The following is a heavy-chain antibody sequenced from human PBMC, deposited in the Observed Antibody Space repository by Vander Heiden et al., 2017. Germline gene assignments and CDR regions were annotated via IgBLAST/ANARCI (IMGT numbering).Heavy chain of an antibody. CDR2: IYYSANT. CDR1: GGSVSSGSYY. V-gene: IGHV4-61*01. CDR3: ARGGDDHVWGHYRPFDY. J-gene: IGHJ4*02. Sequence: QVQLQDSGPGLVMPSETLSLTCTVAGGSVSSGSYYWSWIRQPPGKGLEWIWHIYYSANTKYNPSVKSRVTISVDTSKNEFSLKLSSVTAADTAVYYCARGGDDHVWGHYRPFDYWGQGTLVTVSS. D-gene: IGHD3-16*02.